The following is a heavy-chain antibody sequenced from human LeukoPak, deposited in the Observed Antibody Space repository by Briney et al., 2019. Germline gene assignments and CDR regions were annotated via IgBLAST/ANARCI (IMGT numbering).Heavy chain of an antibody. V-gene: IGHV3-53*01. Sequence: PGGSLRLSCAASGFTVSSNYMSWVRQAPGKGLEWVSVIYSGGSTYYADSVKGRFTISRDNSKNTLYLQMNSLRAEDTAVYYCAKAYSSSPRDYFDYWGQGTLVTVSS. J-gene: IGHJ4*02. D-gene: IGHD6-6*01. CDR2: IYSGGST. CDR3: AKAYSSSPRDYFDY. CDR1: GFTVSSNY.